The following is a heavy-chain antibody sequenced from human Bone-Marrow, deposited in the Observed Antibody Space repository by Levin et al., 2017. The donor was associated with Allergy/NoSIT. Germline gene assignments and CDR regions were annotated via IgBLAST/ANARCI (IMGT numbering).Heavy chain of an antibody. CDR3: ARLRGGNN. D-gene: IGHD3-10*01. J-gene: IGHJ4*02. CDR2: IMQDGYET. Sequence: GGSLRLSCAASGFTFSSSLMTWVRQAPGKGLEWVANIMQDGYETYYVDSVKGRFTISRDNAKNSLYLQMNSLTVDDTAVYYCARLRGGNNWGQGTLVTVSS. V-gene: IGHV3-7*01. CDR1: GFTFSSSL.